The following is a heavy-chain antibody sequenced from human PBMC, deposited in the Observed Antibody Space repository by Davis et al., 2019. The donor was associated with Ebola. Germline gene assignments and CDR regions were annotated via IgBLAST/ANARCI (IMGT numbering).Heavy chain of an antibody. CDR2: ISGSGGST. CDR3: ARALFYNLFNWLDP. J-gene: IGHJ5*02. D-gene: IGHD5-24*01. Sequence: GESLKISCAVSGFIFSNSAMSWVRQAPGKGLEWVSAISGSGGSTYYADSVKGRFTISRDNAKNTLYLQMNSLRAEDTAVYYCARALFYNLFNWLDPWSQGTLVTVSS. CDR1: GFIFSNSA. V-gene: IGHV3-23*01.